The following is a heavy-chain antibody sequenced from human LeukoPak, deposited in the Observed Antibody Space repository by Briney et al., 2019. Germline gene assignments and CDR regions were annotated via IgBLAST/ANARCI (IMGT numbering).Heavy chain of an antibody. CDR1: GGSISSYY. CDR2: IYYSGST. Sequence: SETLSLTCTVSGGSISSYYWSWIRQPPGKGLEWIGNIYYSGSTNYNPSLKSRVTISVDTSKNQFSLKLSSVTAADTAVYYCARSYFVSSGYQNWYFDLWGRGTLVTVSS. D-gene: IGHD3-22*01. V-gene: IGHV4-59*01. J-gene: IGHJ2*01. CDR3: ARSYFVSSGYQNWYFDL.